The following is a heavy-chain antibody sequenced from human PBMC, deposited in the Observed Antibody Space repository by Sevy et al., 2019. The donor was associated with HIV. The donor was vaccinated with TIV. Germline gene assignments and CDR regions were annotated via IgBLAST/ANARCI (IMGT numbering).Heavy chain of an antibody. J-gene: IGHJ4*02. CDR2: IYYSGST. V-gene: IGHV4-59*13. CDR3: ARSLAGTTKGGFDY. CDR1: GGSISSYY. Sequence: SETLSLTCTVSGGSISSYYWSWIRQPPGKGLEWIGYIYYSGSTNYNPSLKSRVTISVDTSKNQFSLQLSSVTAADTAVYYCARSLAGTTKGGFDYWGQGTLVTVFS. D-gene: IGHD1-1*01.